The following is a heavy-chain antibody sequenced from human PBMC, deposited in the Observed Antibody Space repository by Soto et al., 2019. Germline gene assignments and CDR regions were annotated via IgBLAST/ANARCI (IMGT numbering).Heavy chain of an antibody. J-gene: IGHJ6*03. CDR3: AREVARTYYYYYYMDV. V-gene: IGHV3-7*01. CDR1: GFTFSSYW. CDR2: IKQDGSEK. D-gene: IGHD5-12*01. Sequence: EVQLVESGGGLVQPGGSLRLSCAASGFTFSSYWMSWVRQAPGKGLEWVANIKQDGSEKYYVDSVKGRFTISRDNAKNSLYLQMNSLRAEDTAVYYCAREVARTYYYYYYMDVWGKGTTVTVSS.